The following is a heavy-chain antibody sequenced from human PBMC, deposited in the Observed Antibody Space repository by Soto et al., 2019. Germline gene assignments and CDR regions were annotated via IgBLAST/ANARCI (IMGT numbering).Heavy chain of an antibody. CDR1: GYTFTTYA. D-gene: IGHD2-15*01. CDR3: ARDPDCSGPSCYSTRPGIDY. V-gene: IGHV1-3*01. Sequence: ASVKVSCKASGYTFTTYAMHWVRQAPGQRLEWMGWINAANGNTKYSQKFQGRVTITRDTSTSTAYMELRSLRSDDTAVYYCARDPDCSGPSCYSTRPGIDYWGQGTLVTVS. J-gene: IGHJ4*02. CDR2: INAANGNT.